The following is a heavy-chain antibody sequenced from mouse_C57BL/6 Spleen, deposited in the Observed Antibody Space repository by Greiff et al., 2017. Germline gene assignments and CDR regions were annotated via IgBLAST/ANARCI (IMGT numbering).Heavy chain of an antibody. D-gene: IGHD4-1*01. Sequence: QVQLKQSGAELVRPWDSVTLSCNASGYTFTDYEMHWVKQAPVSGLEWIGAIEPETGGTAYNQKFQGKAILTADKSSSTAYMELRSRTSEDSAVYYCTYWGNFDDWGQGTTLTVSS. CDR1: GYTFTDYE. V-gene: IGHV1-15*01. CDR2: IEPETGGT. CDR3: TYWGNFDD. J-gene: IGHJ2*01.